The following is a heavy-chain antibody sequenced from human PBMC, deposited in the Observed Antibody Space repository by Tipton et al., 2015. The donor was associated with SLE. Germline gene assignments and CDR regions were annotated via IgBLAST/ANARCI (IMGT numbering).Heavy chain of an antibody. V-gene: IGHV1-18*01. Sequence: QVQLVQSGAEVKKPGASVKVPCKASGYTFTSYGISWVRQAPGQGLEWMGWISAYNGNTNYAQKLQGRVTMTTDTSTSTAYMELRSLRSDDTAVYYCARALLLWFGELLWYYYGMDVWGQGTTVTVSS. CDR1: GYTFTSYG. D-gene: IGHD3-10*01. CDR3: ARALLLWFGELLWYYYGMDV. CDR2: ISAYNGNT. J-gene: IGHJ6*02.